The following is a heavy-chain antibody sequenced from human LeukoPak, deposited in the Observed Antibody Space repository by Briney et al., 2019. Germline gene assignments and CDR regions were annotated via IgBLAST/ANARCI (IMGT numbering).Heavy chain of an antibody. J-gene: IGHJ4*02. CDR1: EFTFSSFA. Sequence: PGGSLRLSCAASEFTFSSFAMSWVRQAPGKGLEWVSSISRTGNYIYYADSVKGRFTISRDNAQNSLFLQMNSLRVEDTAVYYCARVLETDCSGGSCYSGLDYWGQGTLVTVSS. CDR3: ARVLETDCSGGSCYSGLDY. CDR2: ISRTGNYI. D-gene: IGHD2-15*01. V-gene: IGHV3-21*01.